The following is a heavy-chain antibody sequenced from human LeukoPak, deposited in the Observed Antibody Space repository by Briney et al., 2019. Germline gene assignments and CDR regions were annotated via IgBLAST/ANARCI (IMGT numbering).Heavy chain of an antibody. CDR1: GGSISSYY. CDR3: ARHASEGDYPLDY. J-gene: IGHJ4*02. D-gene: IGHD4-17*01. CDR2: IYYSGST. V-gene: IGHV4-59*08. Sequence: SETLSLTCTVSGGSISSYYWSWLRQPPGKGLEWIAYIYYSGSTNCNPSLKSRVTISVDTSKNQFSLKLTSVTAADTAVYYCARHASEGDYPLDYWGQGTLVTVSS.